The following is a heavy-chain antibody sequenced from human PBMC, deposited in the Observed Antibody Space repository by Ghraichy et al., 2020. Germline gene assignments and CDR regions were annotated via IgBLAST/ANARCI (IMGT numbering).Heavy chain of an antibody. V-gene: IGHV2-70*04. D-gene: IGHD3-22*01. CDR3: ARTYHLSGFFDS. CDR1: GFSLTTRGMR. J-gene: IGHJ4*02. CDR2: IDWDDDK. Sequence: SGPTLVKPTQTLTLTCTFSGFSLTTRGMRVNWIRQPPGKALEWLARIDWDDDKFYSTSLKTRLTISKDTSKNQVFLTMTNMDPVDTATYFCARTYHLSGFFDSWGQGTLVTVSS.